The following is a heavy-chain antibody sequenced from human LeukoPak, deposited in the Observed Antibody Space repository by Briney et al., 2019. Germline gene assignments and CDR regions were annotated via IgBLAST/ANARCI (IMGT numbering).Heavy chain of an antibody. V-gene: IGHV3-43*02. Sequence: PGGSLRLSCAASGFSFDDYDMHWVRQAPGRGLEWVSHISEIGDSRYYTGSVRGRFTISRDNSKNSLYLQMNSLRSEDTAVYYCGKDRSSGWYPLIDYWGQGIMVTVSS. D-gene: IGHD6-19*01. CDR1: GFSFDDYD. J-gene: IGHJ4*02. CDR2: ISEIGDSR. CDR3: GKDRSSGWYPLIDY.